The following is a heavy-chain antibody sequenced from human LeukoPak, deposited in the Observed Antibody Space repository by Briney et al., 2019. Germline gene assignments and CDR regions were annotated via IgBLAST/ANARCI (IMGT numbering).Heavy chain of an antibody. J-gene: IGHJ4*02. Sequence: GGSLRLSCAASGFSFSTHWMSWVRQAPGEGLEWVANMKHDGSEKYYLDSVRGRFTISRDNTENLLYLQMNSLRVEDTAVYFCARVAYYYDFSGGQGTLVTVSS. D-gene: IGHD3-22*01. CDR1: GFSFSTHW. CDR2: MKHDGSEK. CDR3: ARVAYYYDFS. V-gene: IGHV3-7*01.